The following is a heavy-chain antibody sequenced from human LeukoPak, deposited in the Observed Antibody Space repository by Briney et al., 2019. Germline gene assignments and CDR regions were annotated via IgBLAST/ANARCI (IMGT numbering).Heavy chain of an antibody. CDR2: ISGSGSST. Sequence: PGGSLRLSCAASGFTVSSNYMSWVRQAPGKGLEWVSAISGSGSSTYYADSVKGRFTISRDNSKNTLYLQMNSLRAEDTAVYFCAKDNTHGGNSVERVSYALDVWGQGTTVTVSS. CDR1: GFTVSSNY. CDR3: AKDNTHGGNSVERVSYALDV. J-gene: IGHJ6*02. V-gene: IGHV3-23*01. D-gene: IGHD4-23*01.